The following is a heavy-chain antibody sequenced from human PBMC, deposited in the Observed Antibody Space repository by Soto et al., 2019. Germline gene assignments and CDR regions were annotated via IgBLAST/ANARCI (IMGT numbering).Heavy chain of an antibody. CDR3: AKRSSSSTFDY. J-gene: IGHJ4*02. D-gene: IGHD6-6*01. Sequence: LSCAEAGRVWREYASSWARQAPGKGLEWVSVISGSDDSTYYADSVKGRFTISRDNSKNTLYLQMNSLRAEDTAVYYCAKRSSSSTFDYWGQGTLLTVSS. V-gene: IGHV3-23*01. CDR2: ISGSDDST. CDR1: GRVWREYA.